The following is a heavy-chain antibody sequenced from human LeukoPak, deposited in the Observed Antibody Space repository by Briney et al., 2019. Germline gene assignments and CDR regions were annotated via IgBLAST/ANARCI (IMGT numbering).Heavy chain of an antibody. V-gene: IGHV3-7*01. CDR2: IKKDGSEK. Sequence: GGSLRLSCAASGCTFSTYWMSWFRQAPGKGLEWVATIKKDGSEKYYFDSVKGRFTTSRDNAKNSLYVQMNRLRVEDTAMYYCASDRWKGFDCWGKGTLVTVSS. D-gene: IGHD1-1*01. CDR1: GCTFSTYW. J-gene: IGHJ4*02. CDR3: ASDRWKGFDC.